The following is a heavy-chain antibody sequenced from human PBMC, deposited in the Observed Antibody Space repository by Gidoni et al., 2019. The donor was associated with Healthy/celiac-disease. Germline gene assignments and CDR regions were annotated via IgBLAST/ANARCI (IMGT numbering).Heavy chain of an antibody. D-gene: IGHD2-15*01. CDR2: IYYSGST. Sequence: QVQLQESGPGLVKPSETLSLTCTVSGGSISSYYWSWIRQPPGKGLEWIGYIYYSGSTNYNPSLKSRVTISVDTSKNQFSLKLSSVTAADTAVYYCARASNNVVYYYYYGMDVWGQGTTVTVSS. V-gene: IGHV4-59*01. CDR1: GGSISSYY. CDR3: ARASNNVVYYYYYGMDV. J-gene: IGHJ6*02.